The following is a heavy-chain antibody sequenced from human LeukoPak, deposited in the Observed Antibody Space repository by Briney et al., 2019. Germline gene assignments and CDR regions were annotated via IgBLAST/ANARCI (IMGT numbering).Heavy chain of an antibody. D-gene: IGHD3-9*01. J-gene: IGHJ4*02. CDR1: GGSFRGYY. V-gene: IGHV4-34*01. Sequence: SETLSLTCAVYGGSFRGYYWSWIRQPPGKGLEWIGEINHSGSTKYNPSLKSRVTISVGTSKNQFSLNLRSATAADTAVYYCARGDILTGYSYWGQGTLVTVSS. CDR3: ARGDILTGYSY. CDR2: INHSGST.